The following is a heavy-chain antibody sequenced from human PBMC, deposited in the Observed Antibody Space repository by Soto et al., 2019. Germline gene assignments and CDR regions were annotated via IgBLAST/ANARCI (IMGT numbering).Heavy chain of an antibody. D-gene: IGHD3-22*01. Sequence: EVQLVETGGGLIQPGGSLRLSCAASGITVSTNYMSWVRQAPGKGLEWVSVIYSDGKTFYADSVKGRFTISRDNSQNTVSLKVKGLRADGTAVYYWGREGGGGYYDSSGYMAVWGQGTLVTVSS. V-gene: IGHV3-53*02. CDR1: GITVSTNY. CDR3: GREGGGGYYDSSGYMAV. J-gene: IGHJ4*02. CDR2: IYSDGKT.